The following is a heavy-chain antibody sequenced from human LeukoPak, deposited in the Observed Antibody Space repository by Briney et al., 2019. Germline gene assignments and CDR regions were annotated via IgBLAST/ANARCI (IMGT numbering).Heavy chain of an antibody. D-gene: IGHD3-9*01. CDR2: IYYSGST. CDR1: SGSISSSSYY. J-gene: IGHJ5*02. CDR3: ARQRGYDILTGYYPYNWFDP. Sequence: SETLSLTCTVSSGSISSSSYYWGWIRQPPGRGLEWIGSIYYSGSTYYNPSLKSRVTISVDTSKNQFSLKLSSVTAADTAVYYCARQRGYDILTGYYPYNWFDPWGQGTLVTVSS. V-gene: IGHV4-39*01.